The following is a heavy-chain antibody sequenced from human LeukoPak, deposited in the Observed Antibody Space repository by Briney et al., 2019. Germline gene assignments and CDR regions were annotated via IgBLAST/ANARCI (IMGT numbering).Heavy chain of an antibody. Sequence: ASVKDSCKASGYSFTAYYMHWVRQAPGQGLEYMGWINPNSGGTNSSQKFQDRVTLTRDTSISTAYMELSSLTSDDTAVYYCARAYGSGSSYHPDYWGQGTLVTVSS. CDR2: INPNSGGT. CDR3: ARAYGSGSSYHPDY. V-gene: IGHV1-2*02. D-gene: IGHD3-10*01. J-gene: IGHJ4*02. CDR1: GYSFTAYY.